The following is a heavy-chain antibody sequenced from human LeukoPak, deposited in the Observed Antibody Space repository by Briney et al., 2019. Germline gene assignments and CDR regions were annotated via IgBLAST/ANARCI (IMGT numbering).Heavy chain of an antibody. CDR1: GFTFSSYS. J-gene: IGHJ6*02. CDR2: ISSSSSYM. CDR3: ARGGYDFWSGYQNPGPNYYYYGMDV. V-gene: IGHV3-21*01. Sequence: GGSLRLSCAASGFTFSSYSMNWVRQAQGKGLEWVSSISSSSSYMYYADSLKGRFTISRDNAKNSLYLQMNSLRAEDTAVYYCARGGYDFWSGYQNPGPNYYYYGMDVWGQGTTVTVSS. D-gene: IGHD3-3*01.